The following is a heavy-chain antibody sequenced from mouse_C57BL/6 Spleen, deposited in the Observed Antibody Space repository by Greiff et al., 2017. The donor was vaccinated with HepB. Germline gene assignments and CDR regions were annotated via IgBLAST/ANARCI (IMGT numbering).Heavy chain of an antibody. CDR1: GYSITSGYY. V-gene: IGHV3-6*01. CDR2: ISYDGSN. Sequence: EVQLKESGPGLVKPSQSLSLTCSVTGYSITSGYYWNWIRQFPGNKLEWMGYISYDGSNNYNPSLKNRISITRDTSKNQFFLKLNSVTTEDTATYYCARDSSGYEAYWGQGTLVTVSA. J-gene: IGHJ3*01. CDR3: ARDSSGYEAY. D-gene: IGHD3-2*02.